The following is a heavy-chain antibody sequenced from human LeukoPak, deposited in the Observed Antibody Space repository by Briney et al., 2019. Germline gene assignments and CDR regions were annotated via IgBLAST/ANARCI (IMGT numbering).Heavy chain of an antibody. CDR1: GFTFSSYA. CDR2: ISGSGGST. V-gene: IGHV3-23*01. J-gene: IGHJ3*02. Sequence: TGGSLRLSCAASGFTFSSYAMSWVRQAPGQGLEWVSAISGSGGSTYYADSVKGRFTISRDNSKNTLYLQMNSLRAEDTAVYYCAKDHVNTMIVAHAFDIWGQGTMVTVSS. CDR3: AKDHVNTMIVAHAFDI. D-gene: IGHD3-22*01.